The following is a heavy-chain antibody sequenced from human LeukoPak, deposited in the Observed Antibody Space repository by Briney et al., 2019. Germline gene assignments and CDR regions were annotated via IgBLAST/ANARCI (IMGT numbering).Heavy chain of an antibody. CDR1: GGSISSGDYY. CDR2: IYYSGST. CDR3: AREGELLDGDYGGYFDY. V-gene: IGHV4-30-4*01. J-gene: IGHJ4*02. D-gene: IGHD4-17*01. Sequence: SETLSLTCTVSGGSISSGDYYWSWIRQPPGKGLEWVGYIYYSGSTYYNPSLKSRVTISVDTSKNQFSLKLSSVTAADTAVYYCAREGELLDGDYGGYFDYWGQGTLVTVSS.